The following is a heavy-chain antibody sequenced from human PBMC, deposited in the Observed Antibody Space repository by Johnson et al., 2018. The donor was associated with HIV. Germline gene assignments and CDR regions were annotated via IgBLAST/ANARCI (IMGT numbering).Heavy chain of an antibody. V-gene: IGHV3-13*01. Sequence: VQLVESGGGLVQPGGSLRLSCIASGFTFSNYWMRWVRQATGKGLEWVSAIGTAGDTYYPGPVKGRFTVSSDYSENTLYLQMNSLRAGDTAGYYRARGGGSSVAFDIWGQGTMVTVSS. CDR2: IGTAGDT. CDR3: ARGGGSSVAFDI. CDR1: GFTFSNYW. D-gene: IGHD1-26*01. J-gene: IGHJ3*02.